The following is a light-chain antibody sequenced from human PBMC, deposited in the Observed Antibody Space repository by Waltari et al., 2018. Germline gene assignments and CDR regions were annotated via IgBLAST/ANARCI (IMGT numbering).Light chain of an antibody. CDR3: LQYSNWYRT. CDR1: QRITTH. Sequence: IVMTQSPATLSVSPGETATLSCRANQRITTHLAWFQQKPGQAPRLLISDASSRAAGIPDRFSGGGSGTDFTLTISSLQSADFAVYYCLQYSNWYRTFGPGTKVEIK. V-gene: IGKV3-15*01. CDR2: DAS. J-gene: IGKJ1*01.